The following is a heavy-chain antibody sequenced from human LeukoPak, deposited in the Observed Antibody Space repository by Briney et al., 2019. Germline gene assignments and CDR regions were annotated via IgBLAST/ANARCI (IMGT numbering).Heavy chain of an antibody. J-gene: IGHJ4*02. CDR3: ARDVEMATIIGY. CDR1: GYIFTSYW. CDR2: IDPSDSYT. Sequence: GESLQISCQGSGYIFTSYWISWVRQLPGKGVEWMGRIDPSDSYTNYSPSFQGHVTISADKSISTAYLQWSSLKASDTAMYYCARDVEMATIIGYWGQGTLVTVSS. V-gene: IGHV5-10-1*01. D-gene: IGHD5-24*01.